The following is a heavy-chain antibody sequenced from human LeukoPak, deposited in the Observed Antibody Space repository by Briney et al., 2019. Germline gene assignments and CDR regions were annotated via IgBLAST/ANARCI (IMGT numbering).Heavy chain of an antibody. J-gene: IGHJ5*02. CDR3: ARAFYYGSGTNGFDP. CDR1: GYTFTGYY. V-gene: IGHV1-2*02. D-gene: IGHD3-10*01. Sequence: ASVKVSCTASGYTFTGYYMHWVRQAPGQGLEWMGWINPNSGGTNYAQKFQGRVTMTRDTSISTAYMELSRLRSDDTAVYYCARAFYYGSGTNGFDPWGQGTLVTVSS. CDR2: INPNSGGT.